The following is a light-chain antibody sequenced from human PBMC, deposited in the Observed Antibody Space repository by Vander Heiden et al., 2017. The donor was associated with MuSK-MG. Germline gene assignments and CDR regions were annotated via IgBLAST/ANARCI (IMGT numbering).Light chain of an antibody. Sequence: SYVLTQPPSVSVAPGQTARITCGGTKIGSKSVHWYQQKPGQAPVLVVYDDSDRLSGIPERFSGSNSGNTATLTISRVEAGDEADYYCQVWDSSSDHLVFGTGTKVTVL. CDR1: KIGSKS. CDR3: QVWDSSSDHLV. CDR2: DDS. J-gene: IGLJ1*01. V-gene: IGLV3-21*02.